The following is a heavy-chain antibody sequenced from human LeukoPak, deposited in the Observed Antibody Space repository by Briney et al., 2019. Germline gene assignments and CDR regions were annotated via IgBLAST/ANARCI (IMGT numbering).Heavy chain of an antibody. J-gene: IGHJ4*02. CDR1: GGTFSSYT. Sequence: SVKVSCKASGGTFSSYTISWVRQAPGQGLEWMGRIIPILGIANYAQKFQGRVTITADKSTSTAYMELSSLRSEDTAVYYCARDYYDSSGQFGYWGQGTLVTVSS. CDR2: IIPILGIA. V-gene: IGHV1-69*04. CDR3: ARDYYDSSGQFGY. D-gene: IGHD3-22*01.